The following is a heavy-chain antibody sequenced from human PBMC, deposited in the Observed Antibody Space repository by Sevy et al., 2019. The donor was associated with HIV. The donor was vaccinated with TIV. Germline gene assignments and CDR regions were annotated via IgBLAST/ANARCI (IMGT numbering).Heavy chain of an antibody. J-gene: IGHJ4*02. CDR3: ARQTYNWNYVSAFDY. CDR2: IYYSGST. Sequence: SETLSLTCTVSGGSISSSSYYWGWIRQPPGKGLEWIGSIYYSGSTYYNPSLKSRVTISVDTSKNQFSLKLSSVTAADTSVYYCARQTYNWNYVSAFDYWGQGTLVTVS. V-gene: IGHV4-39*01. CDR1: GGSISSSSYY. D-gene: IGHD1-7*01.